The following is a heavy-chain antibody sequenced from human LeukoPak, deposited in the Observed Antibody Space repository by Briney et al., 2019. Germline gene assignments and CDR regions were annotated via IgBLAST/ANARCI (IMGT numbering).Heavy chain of an antibody. CDR2: INHSGST. Sequence: PSETLSLTCAVYGGSFSGYYWSWIRQPPGKGLEWIGEINHSGSTNYNPSLKSRVTISVDTSKNQFSLKLSSVTAADTAVYYCAREEVRITFGGVIVIPSVDYWGQGTLVTVSS. D-gene: IGHD3-16*02. J-gene: IGHJ4*02. CDR3: AREEVRITFGGVIVIPSVDY. V-gene: IGHV4-34*01. CDR1: GGSFSGYY.